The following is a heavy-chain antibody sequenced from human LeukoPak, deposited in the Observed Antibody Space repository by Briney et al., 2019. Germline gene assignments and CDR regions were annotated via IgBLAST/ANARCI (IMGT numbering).Heavy chain of an antibody. D-gene: IGHD4-17*01. J-gene: IGHJ4*02. CDR3: AKVYGDYIKYYFDY. Sequence: SCKASGYTFTSYYMHWVRQAPGKGLEWVSAISGSGGSTYYADSVKGRFTISRDNSKNTLYLQMNSLRAEDTAVYYCAKVYGDYIKYYFDYWGQGTLVTVSS. CDR1: GYTFTSYY. CDR2: ISGSGGST. V-gene: IGHV3-23*01.